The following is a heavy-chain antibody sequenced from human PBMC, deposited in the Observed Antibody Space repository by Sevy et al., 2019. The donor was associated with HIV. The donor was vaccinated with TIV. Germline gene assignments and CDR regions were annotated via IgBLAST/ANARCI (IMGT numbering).Heavy chain of an antibody. CDR1: GYTFTGYY. D-gene: IGHD2-15*01. CDR2: INPNRGGT. V-gene: IGHV1-2*02. J-gene: IGHJ5*02. Sequence: ASVKVSCKASGYTFTGYYMHWVRQAPGQGLEWMGWINPNRGGTNYAQKFQGRVTMTRDTSISTTYMELSRLRSDDTAVYYCAREGVYCSGGSCKPGGWFDPWGQGTLVTVSS. CDR3: AREGVYCSGGSCKPGGWFDP.